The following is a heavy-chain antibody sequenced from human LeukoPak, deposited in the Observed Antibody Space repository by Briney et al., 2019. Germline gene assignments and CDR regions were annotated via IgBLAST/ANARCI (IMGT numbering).Heavy chain of an antibody. CDR1: GFTFSSYW. CDR3: ARGGSYGYFDY. V-gene: IGHV3-7*01. Sequence: GGSLRLSCAASGFTFSSYWMSWVRQAPGKGLEWVANIKQDGSEKYYVDSVKGRFTISRDNAKNSLYPQMNSLRAEDTAVYYCARGGSYGYFDYWGQGTLVTVSS. D-gene: IGHD1-26*01. CDR2: IKQDGSEK. J-gene: IGHJ4*02.